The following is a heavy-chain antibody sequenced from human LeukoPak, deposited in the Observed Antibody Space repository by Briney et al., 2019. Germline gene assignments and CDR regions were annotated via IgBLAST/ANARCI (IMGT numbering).Heavy chain of an antibody. CDR3: AKGTYYYGSGSYSRVVDY. Sequence: GGSLRLSCAASGFTFSSYAMIWVRQAPGKGLEWVSYISSAGGTIYYADSVKGRFTISRDNAKNSLYLQMNSLRAEDTAVYYCAKGTYYYGSGSYSRVVDYWGQGTLVTVSS. CDR1: GFTFSSYA. D-gene: IGHD3-10*01. V-gene: IGHV3-48*01. J-gene: IGHJ4*02. CDR2: ISSAGGTI.